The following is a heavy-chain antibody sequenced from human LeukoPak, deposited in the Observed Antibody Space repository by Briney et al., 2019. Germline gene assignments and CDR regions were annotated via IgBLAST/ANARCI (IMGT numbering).Heavy chain of an antibody. Sequence: PGGSLRLSCAASGFTFGSYAMSWVRQAPGKGLEYLSTISDRGDTYYADSVKGRFTISRDNSKNTLYLQMNSLRAEDTAVYYCARWLTIFGVVSHFDYWGQGTLVTVSS. V-gene: IGHV3-23*01. D-gene: IGHD3-3*01. CDR3: ARWLTIFGVVSHFDY. CDR2: ISDRGDT. J-gene: IGHJ4*02. CDR1: GFTFGSYA.